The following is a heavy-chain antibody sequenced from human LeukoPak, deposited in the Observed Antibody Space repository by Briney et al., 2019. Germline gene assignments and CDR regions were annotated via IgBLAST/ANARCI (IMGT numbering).Heavy chain of an antibody. Sequence: SETLSLTCTVSGGSISSYYWSWIRQPPGKGLEWIGYIYYSGSTNYNPSLKSRVTISVDTSKNQFSLKLSSVTAADTAVYYCARGPDYYDSSGYHNYFDYWGQGTLVTVSS. J-gene: IGHJ4*02. CDR1: GGSISSYY. V-gene: IGHV4-59*01. D-gene: IGHD3-22*01. CDR3: ARGPDYYDSSGYHNYFDY. CDR2: IYYSGST.